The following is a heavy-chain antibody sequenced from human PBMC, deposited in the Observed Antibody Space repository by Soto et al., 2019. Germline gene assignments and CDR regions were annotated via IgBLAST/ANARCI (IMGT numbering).Heavy chain of an antibody. Sequence: QVQLVESGGGVVQPGRSLRLSCAASGFTFSGYAMHWVRQAPGKGLEWVAATSYDENYKYYADSVKGRFTISRDNSKNALFLQMNSLRSEDTAVYYCARQCGISGVWYFDSWGQGSLVTVSS. D-gene: IGHD3-10*01. J-gene: IGHJ4*02. V-gene: IGHV3-30*04. CDR3: ARQCGISGVWYFDS. CDR2: TSYDENYK. CDR1: GFTFSGYA.